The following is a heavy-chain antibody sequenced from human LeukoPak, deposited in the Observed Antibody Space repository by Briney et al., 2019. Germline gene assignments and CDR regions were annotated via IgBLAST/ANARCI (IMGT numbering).Heavy chain of an antibody. D-gene: IGHD2-2*02. CDR3: ARVRGRYCSSTSCYREFDY. CDR1: GYAFTSYG. Sequence: GASVKVSCKASGYAFTSYGISWVRQAPGQGLEWMGWISAYNGNTNYAQKLQGRVTMTTDTSTSTAYMELRSLRSDDTAVYYCARVRGRYCSSTSCYREFDYWGQGTLVTVSS. J-gene: IGHJ4*02. V-gene: IGHV1-18*01. CDR2: ISAYNGNT.